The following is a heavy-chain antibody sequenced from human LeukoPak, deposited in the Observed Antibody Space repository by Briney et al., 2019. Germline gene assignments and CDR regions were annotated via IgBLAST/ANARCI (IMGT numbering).Heavy chain of an antibody. Sequence: GGSLRLSCAASGFTFSSYEMNWVRQAPGKGLEWASYISSSGSTIYYADSVKGRFTISRDNAKNSLYLQMNSLRAEDTAVYYCARDRGYSYGFDYWGQGTLVTVSS. CDR3: ARDRGYSYGFDY. CDR1: GFTFSSYE. CDR2: ISSSGSTI. J-gene: IGHJ4*02. D-gene: IGHD5-18*01. V-gene: IGHV3-48*03.